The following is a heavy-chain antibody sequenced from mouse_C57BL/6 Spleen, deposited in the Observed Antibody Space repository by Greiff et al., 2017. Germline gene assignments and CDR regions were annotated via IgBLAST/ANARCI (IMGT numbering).Heavy chain of an antibody. V-gene: IGHV2-5*01. CDR1: GFSLTSYG. CDR3: AKNYGSSYRYAMDY. J-gene: IGHJ4*01. CDR2: IWRGGST. Sequence: VKLMESGPGLVQPSQSLSITCTVSGFSLTSYGVHWVRQSPGKGLEWLGVIWRGGSTDYNAAFMSRLSITKDNSKIQVFFKMNSLQADDTAIYYCAKNYGSSYRYAMDYWGQGASVTVSS. D-gene: IGHD1-1*01.